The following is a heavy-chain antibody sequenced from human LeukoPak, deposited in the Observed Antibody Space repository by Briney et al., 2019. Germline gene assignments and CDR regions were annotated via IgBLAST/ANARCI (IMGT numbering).Heavy chain of an antibody. V-gene: IGHV4-59*08. Sequence: SETLSLTCTVSGGSISNYYWSWIRQPPGKGLEWIGYIYYSGSTNYNPSLRSRVTISVDTSKNQFSLKLSSVTAADTAVYYCARHEKSSGWYYDYWGQGTLVTVSS. CDR2: IYYSGST. J-gene: IGHJ4*02. D-gene: IGHD6-19*01. CDR1: GGSISNYY. CDR3: ARHEKSSGWYYDY.